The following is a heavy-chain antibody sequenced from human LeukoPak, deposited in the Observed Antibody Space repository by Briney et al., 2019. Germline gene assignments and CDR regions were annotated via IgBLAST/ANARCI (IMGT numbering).Heavy chain of an antibody. V-gene: IGHV3-30*18. CDR3: AKDLSGRKGSFDY. D-gene: IGHD3-10*01. CDR2: ISHDGINK. Sequence: GGSLRLSCVASGFTFTTYSMHWVRQAPGKGLEWVAVISHDGINKYYADSVKGRFTISRDNSKNTLYLQMNSLRPEDTAVYYCAKDLSGRKGSFDYWGQGTLVTVSS. J-gene: IGHJ4*02. CDR1: GFTFTTYS.